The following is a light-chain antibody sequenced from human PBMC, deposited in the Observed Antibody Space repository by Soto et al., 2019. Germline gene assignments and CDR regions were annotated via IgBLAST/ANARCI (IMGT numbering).Light chain of an antibody. Sequence: DIVMTQSPDSLAVSLGERATFNCKSSQSVLHRSNSNNYLTWDQQKTGQTPKLLIYWASARESGVPDRFSGSGSGTDFTLTISSLQAEDVAVYYCQQYSSTPWTFGQGTRVEIK. J-gene: IGKJ1*01. CDR2: WAS. V-gene: IGKV4-1*01. CDR1: QSVLHRSNSNNY. CDR3: QQYSSTPWT.